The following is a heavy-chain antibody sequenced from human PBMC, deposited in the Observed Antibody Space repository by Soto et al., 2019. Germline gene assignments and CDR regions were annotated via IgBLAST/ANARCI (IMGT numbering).Heavy chain of an antibody. CDR1: GGSFSGYY. V-gene: IGHV4-34*01. Sequence: SETLSLTWAVYGGSFSGYYWSRIRQPPGKGLEWIGEINHSGSTNYNPSLKSRVTISVDTSKNQFSLKLSSVTAADTAVYYCARENIAAAAADAFDIWGQGTMVPVSS. D-gene: IGHD6-13*01. CDR2: INHSGST. CDR3: ARENIAAAAADAFDI. J-gene: IGHJ3*02.